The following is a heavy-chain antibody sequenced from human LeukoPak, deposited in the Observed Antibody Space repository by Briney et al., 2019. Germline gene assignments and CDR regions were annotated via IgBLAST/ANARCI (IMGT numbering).Heavy chain of an antibody. Sequence: PGGSLRLSCSASGFTFSSYAMHWVRQAPGKGLEYVSAISSNGGSTYYADSVKGRFTISRDNSKNTLYLQMSSLRAEDTAVYYCVKVDCSSTSCYYPFFDYWGQGTLVTVSS. CDR1: GFTFSSYA. D-gene: IGHD2-2*01. CDR2: ISSNGGST. CDR3: VKVDCSSTSCYYPFFDY. V-gene: IGHV3-64D*06. J-gene: IGHJ4*02.